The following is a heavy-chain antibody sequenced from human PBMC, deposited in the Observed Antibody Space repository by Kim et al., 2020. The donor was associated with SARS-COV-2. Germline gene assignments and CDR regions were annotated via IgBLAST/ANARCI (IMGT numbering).Heavy chain of an antibody. CDR2: ISYDGSNK. CDR1: GFTFSSYA. CDR3: ARGKGATGIWYFDL. J-gene: IGHJ2*01. V-gene: IGHV3-30*04. D-gene: IGHD1-26*01. Sequence: GGSLRLSCAASGFTFSSYAMHWVRQAPGKGLEWVAVISYDGSNKYYADSVKGRFTISRDNSKNTLYLQMNSLRAEDTAVYYCARGKGATGIWYFDLWGRG.